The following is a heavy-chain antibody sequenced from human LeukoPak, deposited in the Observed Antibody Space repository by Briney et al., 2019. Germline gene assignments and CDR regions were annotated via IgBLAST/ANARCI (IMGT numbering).Heavy chain of an antibody. V-gene: IGHV4-59*01. J-gene: IGHJ4*02. CDR1: GDSISSYY. CDR3: ARGTPSWWYFNY. D-gene: IGHD2-8*02. CDR2: IYYSGST. Sequence: SETLSLTCTVSGDSISSYYWSWIRQPPGKGLEWIGYIYYSGSTNYNPSLKSRVTISVDTSKNQFSLKLNAVTAADTAVYYCARGTPSWWYFNYWGRGTLVTVSS.